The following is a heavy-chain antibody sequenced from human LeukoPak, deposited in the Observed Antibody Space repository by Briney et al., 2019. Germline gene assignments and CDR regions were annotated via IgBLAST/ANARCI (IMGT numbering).Heavy chain of an antibody. CDR3: ARDARPNYDILVAPPTNDAFDI. CDR1: GFTFSSYS. D-gene: IGHD3-9*01. CDR2: ISSSSSYI. Sequence: GGSLRLSCAASGFTFSSYSMNWVRQAPGKGLEWVSSISSSSSYIYYADSVKGRFTISRDNAKNSLYLQMNSLRAEDTAVYYCARDARPNYDILVAPPTNDAFDIWGQGTMVTVSS. J-gene: IGHJ3*02. V-gene: IGHV3-21*01.